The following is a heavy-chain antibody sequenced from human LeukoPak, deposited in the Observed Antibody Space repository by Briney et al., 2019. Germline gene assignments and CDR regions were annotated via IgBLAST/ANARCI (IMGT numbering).Heavy chain of an antibody. D-gene: IGHD3-9*01. CDR3: ARRSRYFDWLSPNLSHF. CDR2: IYYSGST. V-gene: IGHV4-59*08. CDR1: VCSIISYN. Sequence: SETLSLTSTHSVCSIISYNCSCVRQPPGKGLEWIGYIYYSGSTNYNPSLKSRVTISVDTSKNQFSLKLSSVTTADTAVYYCARRSRYFDWLSPNLSHFWRRGTLVTVSS. J-gene: IGHJ4*02.